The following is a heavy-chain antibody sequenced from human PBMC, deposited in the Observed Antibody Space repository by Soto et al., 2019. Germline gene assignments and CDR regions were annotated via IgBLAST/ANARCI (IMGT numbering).Heavy chain of an antibody. V-gene: IGHV4-31*03. D-gene: IGHD3-10*01. CDR2: IYHSGNA. CDR1: GDSIRSGNFY. CDR3: ARIGVQIYVHY. J-gene: IGHJ4*02. Sequence: QVQLQESGPGLVEPSETLSLTCTVSGDSIRSGNFYWGWIRQHPGKGLEWIGFIYHSGNAYYNPSLERRLTISMDTAKNQFSLMLTSLTAADTATYFCARIGVQIYVHYWSQGILVTVSS.